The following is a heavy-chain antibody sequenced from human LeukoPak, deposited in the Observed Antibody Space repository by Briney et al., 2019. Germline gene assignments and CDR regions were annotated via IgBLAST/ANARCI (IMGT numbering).Heavy chain of an antibody. V-gene: IGHV3-23*01. Sequence: GGSLRLSCTASKFTFSHYGMQWVRQAPGKGLEWVSVITGSGGNTYYADSVKGRFTISKDNSKNTVYLQMSSLRVDDTAVYYCAKAASSSWPSYYYGMDVWGQGTTVTVSS. CDR3: AKAASSSWPSYYYGMDV. J-gene: IGHJ6*02. CDR1: KFTFSHYG. D-gene: IGHD6-13*01. CDR2: ITGSGGNT.